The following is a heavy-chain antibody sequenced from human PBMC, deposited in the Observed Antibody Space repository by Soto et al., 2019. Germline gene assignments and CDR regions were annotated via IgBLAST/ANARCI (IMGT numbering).Heavy chain of an antibody. J-gene: IGHJ6*03. CDR2: IYYSGST. CDR1: GDSISSNY. V-gene: IGHV4-59*08. D-gene: IGHD1-7*01. CDR3: ARRGTGTTSDYYYYMDV. Sequence: SETLSLTCTVSGDSISSNYWSWIRQPPGKGLEWIGYIYYSGSTNYNPSLKSRVTMSVDTSKNQFSLKLSSVTAADTAVYYCARRGTGTTSDYYYYMDVWGKGTTVTVSS.